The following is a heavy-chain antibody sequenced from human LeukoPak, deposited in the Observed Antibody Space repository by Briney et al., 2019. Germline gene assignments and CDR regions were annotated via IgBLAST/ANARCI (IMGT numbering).Heavy chain of an antibody. J-gene: IGHJ4*02. CDR3: ARAITWGSYFDY. D-gene: IGHD5-12*01. CDR2: IYYSGST. V-gene: IGHV4-59*01. Sequence: SETLSLTCTVSGGSISSYYWSWIRHPPGKGLEWIGYIYYSGSTNYNPSLKSRVTISVDTSKNQFSLKLSSVTAADTAVYYCARAITWGSYFDYWGQGTLVTVSS. CDR1: GGSISSYY.